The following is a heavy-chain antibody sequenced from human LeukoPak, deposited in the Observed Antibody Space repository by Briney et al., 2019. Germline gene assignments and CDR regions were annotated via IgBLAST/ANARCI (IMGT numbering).Heavy chain of an antibody. CDR3: ARTTEGGYSYGSFYYYYMDV. V-gene: IGHV4-38-2*02. J-gene: IGHJ6*03. Sequence: PSETLSLTCTVSGYSIISDYFWGWIRQPPGKGLEWIGTIYHGGSTNYNPSLKSRVTVSVHSSTKQFSLKLSSVTAADTAVYYCARTTEGGYSYGSFYYYYMDVWGKGATVTISS. CDR1: GYSIISDYF. CDR2: IYHGGST. D-gene: IGHD5-18*01.